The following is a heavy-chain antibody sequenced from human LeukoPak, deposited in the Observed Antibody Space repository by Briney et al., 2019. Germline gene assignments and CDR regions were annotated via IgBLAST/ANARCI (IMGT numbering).Heavy chain of an antibody. CDR3: ARHGGSLGYFDH. CDR1: SGSISTFY. CDR2: VYQSGTT. J-gene: IGHJ4*02. V-gene: IGHV4-59*08. D-gene: IGHD1-26*01. Sequence: PSETLSLTCTVASGSISTFYWSWIRQPPGKGLEWIGYVYQSGTTSYNPSLKSRVTISADTSKNQFSVRVTSVTAADTAVYYCARHGGSLGYFDHWGQGTLVTVSS.